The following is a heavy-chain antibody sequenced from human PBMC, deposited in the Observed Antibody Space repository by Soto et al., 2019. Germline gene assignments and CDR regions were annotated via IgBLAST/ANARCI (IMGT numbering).Heavy chain of an antibody. D-gene: IGHD5-12*01. V-gene: IGHV1-18*04. CDR2: IKPDNGDT. Sequence: YGISWIRQAPGQGLEWLGWIKPDNGDTNYAQKLQGRVTMTTDTSSNTAYMELRSLRSYDTAVYYCATSYDSGFDPWGQGTLVSVSS. J-gene: IGHJ5*02. CDR1: YG. CDR3: ATSYDSGFDP.